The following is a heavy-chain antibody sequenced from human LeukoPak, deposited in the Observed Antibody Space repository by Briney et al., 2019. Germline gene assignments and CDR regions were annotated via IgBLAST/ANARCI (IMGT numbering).Heavy chain of an antibody. CDR2: ISSSGSTI. CDR3: ARDHHYYDSSAHDY. D-gene: IGHD3-22*01. V-gene: IGHV3-11*01. CDR1: GFTFSDYY. Sequence: PGGSLRLSCAASGFTFSDYYMSWIRRAPGKGLEWVSYISSSGSTIYYADSVKGRFPISRDNAKNSLYLQMNSLRAEDTAVYYCARDHHYYDSSAHDYWGQGTLVTVSS. J-gene: IGHJ4*02.